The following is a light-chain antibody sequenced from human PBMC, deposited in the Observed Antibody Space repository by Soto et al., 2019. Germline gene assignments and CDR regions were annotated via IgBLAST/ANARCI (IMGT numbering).Light chain of an antibody. Sequence: DIQMTQSPSSLSASVGDRVTITCRASQGIRNDLVWYQQKPGKAPKRLIYAASSMQSGVPSRCCGSGSGTQFTVTISSLPPEDFATYYWLKHNSYPLTFGGGTKVEIK. V-gene: IGKV1-17*01. CDR1: QGIRND. CDR3: LKHNSYPLT. J-gene: IGKJ4*01. CDR2: AAS.